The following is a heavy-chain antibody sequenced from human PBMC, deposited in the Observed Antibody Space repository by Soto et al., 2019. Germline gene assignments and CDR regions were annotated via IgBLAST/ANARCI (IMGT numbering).Heavy chain of an antibody. Sequence: QVQLVQSGAEVKKPGSSVKVSCKASGGTFSSYTISWVRQAPGQGLEWMGRIIHILGIATYAQRFQARVAITADKSTSTPYMELSSLRSEDTAVYYCARGRSNDCGDYPPQHWGQGTLVTVSA. J-gene: IGHJ1*01. V-gene: IGHV1-69*02. D-gene: IGHD4-17*01. CDR3: ARGRSNDCGDYPPQH. CDR2: IIHILGIA. CDR1: GGTFSSYT.